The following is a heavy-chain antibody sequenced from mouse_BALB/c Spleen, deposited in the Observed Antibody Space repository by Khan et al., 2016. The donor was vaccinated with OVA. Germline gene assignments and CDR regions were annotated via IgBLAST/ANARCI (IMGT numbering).Heavy chain of an antibody. CDR3: ARQPYYHYYVMDY. D-gene: IGHD2-10*01. J-gene: IGHJ4*01. CDR2: IWSDGST. Sequence: QVQLQQSGPGLVAPSQSLSITCTTSGFSLTNYGVHWVRQPPGKGLEWLVVIWSDGSTTYNSDLKSRLSISKDNSKSQVFLKMNSLQTDDTAMYYCARQPYYHYYVMDYWGQGTSVTVSS. CDR1: GFSLTNYG. V-gene: IGHV2-6-1*01.